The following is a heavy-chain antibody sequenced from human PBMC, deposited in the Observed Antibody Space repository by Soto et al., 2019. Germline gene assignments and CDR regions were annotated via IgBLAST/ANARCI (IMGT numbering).Heavy chain of an antibody. D-gene: IGHD2-2*01. V-gene: IGHV3-7*03. J-gene: IGHJ4*02. Sequence: VGSLRLSCEASGFTFSDYWMSWVRQAPGKGPEWVANIKFDGSEKQYVDSVRGRFTISRDNSRNSLFLQMNSLRAGDTAVYYCVKDGGYCSSSTSYSPRNHYFDSWGQGTLVNVSS. CDR1: GFTFSDYW. CDR2: IKFDGSEK. CDR3: VKDGGYCSSSTSYSPRNHYFDS.